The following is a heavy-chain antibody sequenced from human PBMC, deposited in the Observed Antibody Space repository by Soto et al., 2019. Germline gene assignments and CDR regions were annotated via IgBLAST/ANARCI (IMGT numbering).Heavy chain of an antibody. Sequence: VGSLRLSCAASGFTFSSYAMNWVRQAPGKGLEWVAVISYDGSNKYYADSVKGRFTISRDNSKNTLYLQMNSLRAEDTAVYYCARVGYQLPYYYYYGMDVWGQGTTVTVSS. V-gene: IGHV3-30-3*01. J-gene: IGHJ6*02. D-gene: IGHD2-2*01. CDR1: GFTFSSYA. CDR2: ISYDGSNK. CDR3: ARVGYQLPYYYYYGMDV.